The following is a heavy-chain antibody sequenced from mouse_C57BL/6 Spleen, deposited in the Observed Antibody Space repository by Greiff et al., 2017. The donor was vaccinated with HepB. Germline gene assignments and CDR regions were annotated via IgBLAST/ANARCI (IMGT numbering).Heavy chain of an antibody. CDR1: GFNIKDDY. V-gene: IGHV14-4*01. CDR3: TGYYGSSYGGAY. J-gene: IGHJ3*01. Sequence: EVQLQESGAELVRPGASVKLSCTASGFNIKDDYMHWVKQRPEQGLEWIGWIDPENGDTEYASKFQGKATITADTSSNTAYLQLSSLTSEDTAVYYCTGYYGSSYGGAYWGQGTLVTVSA. D-gene: IGHD1-1*01. CDR2: IDPENGDT.